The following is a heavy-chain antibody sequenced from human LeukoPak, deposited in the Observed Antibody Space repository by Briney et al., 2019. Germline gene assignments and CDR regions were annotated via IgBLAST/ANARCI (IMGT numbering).Heavy chain of an antibody. J-gene: IGHJ6*02. CDR1: GSTFSTFN. V-gene: IGHV3-21*01. CDR2: ISSTSDYI. CDR3: AREQQLSGYSYFYYYGMDV. D-gene: IGHD6-13*01. Sequence: PGGSLRLSCAASGSTFSTFNMNWVRPAPGKGLEWVSSISSTSDYIYYTDSVRGRFTISRDNAKNSLYLQMNSLRAEDTAVYYCAREQQLSGYSYFYYYGMDVWGQGTTVTVSS.